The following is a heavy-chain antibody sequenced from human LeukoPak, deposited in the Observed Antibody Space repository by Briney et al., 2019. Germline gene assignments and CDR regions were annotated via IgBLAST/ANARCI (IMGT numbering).Heavy chain of an antibody. D-gene: IGHD1-26*01. Sequence: PSETLSLTCAVSGYSISSGYYWGWIRQPPGKGLEWIGSIYHSGSTSYNPSLKSRVTISVDTSKNQFSLKLSSVTAADTAVYYCARCGSYSAFDAFDIWGQGTMVTVSS. J-gene: IGHJ3*02. CDR2: IYHSGST. CDR1: GYSISSGYY. V-gene: IGHV4-38-2*01. CDR3: ARCGSYSAFDAFDI.